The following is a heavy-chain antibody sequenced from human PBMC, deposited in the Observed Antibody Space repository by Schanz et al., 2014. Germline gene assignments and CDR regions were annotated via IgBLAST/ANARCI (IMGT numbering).Heavy chain of an antibody. D-gene: IGHD2-15*01. V-gene: IGHV3-33*06. CDR2: IWYDENNK. CDR3: AKGMGYCSGGTCYDYYYYGLDV. Sequence: QVQLVESGGGVVQFGRSLRLSCVASGFTFSSYGMHWVRQAPGKGLEWVAVIWYDENNKYYADSVKGRFTISRENAKNSLYLQMNSLRAGDTAVFYCAKGMGYCSGGTCYDYYYYGLDVWGQGTTVTVSS. J-gene: IGHJ6*02. CDR1: GFTFSSYG.